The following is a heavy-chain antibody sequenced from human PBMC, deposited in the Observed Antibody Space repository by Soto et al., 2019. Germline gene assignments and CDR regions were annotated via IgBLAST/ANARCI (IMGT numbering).Heavy chain of an antibody. V-gene: IGHV1-69*01. D-gene: IGHD3-22*01. CDR2: IIPILGRP. CDR3: ARVSNFDSRGYCRFDH. CDR1: GGTFDRYA. J-gene: IGHJ4*02. Sequence: QVQVVQSGAEVKKPGSSVKVSCKASGGTFDRYAIIWVRQAPGQGLEWMGGIIPILGRPNYAQKFQGKVTITADESTSTAYMEVTRLRSEDTAVYYCARVSNFDSRGYCRFDHWGQGTLVTVSS.